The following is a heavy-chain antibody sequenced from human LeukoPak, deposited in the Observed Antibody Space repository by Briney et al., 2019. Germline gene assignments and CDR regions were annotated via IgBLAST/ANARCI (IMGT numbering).Heavy chain of an antibody. D-gene: IGHD6-6*01. CDR1: GYTFTSYG. Sequence: SVKVSCKTSGYTFTSYGISWVRQAPGQGLEWMGGIIPIFGTANYAQKFQGRVTITTDESTSTAYMELSSLRSEDTAVYYCASPKKYSSSSVFAYWGQGTLDTVSS. CDR3: ASPKKYSSSSVFAY. J-gene: IGHJ4*02. CDR2: IIPIFGTA. V-gene: IGHV1-69*05.